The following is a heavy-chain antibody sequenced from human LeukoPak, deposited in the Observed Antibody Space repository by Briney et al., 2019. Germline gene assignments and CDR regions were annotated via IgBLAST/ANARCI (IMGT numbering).Heavy chain of an antibody. J-gene: IGHJ6*02. D-gene: IGHD4-11*01. CDR2: IIPILGIA. CDR3: ARDGVTTVTRTGIPSYYYGMDV. CDR1: GGTFSSYA. Sequence: ASVKVSCKASGGTFSSYAISWVRQAPGPGLEWMGRIIPILGIANYAQKFQGRVTITADKSTSTAYMELSSLRSEDTAVYYCARDGVTTVTRTGIPSYYYGMDVWGQGTTVTVSS. V-gene: IGHV1-69*04.